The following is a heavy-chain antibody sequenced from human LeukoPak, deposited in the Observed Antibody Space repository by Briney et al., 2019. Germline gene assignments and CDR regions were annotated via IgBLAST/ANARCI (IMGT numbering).Heavy chain of an antibody. CDR3: ARATDYYGSGSLSPSRYFDY. Sequence: PGGSLRLSCAASGFTFSSYWMSWVRQAPGKGLEWVANIKQDGSEKYYVDSVKGRFTISRDNAKNSLYLQMNSLRAEDTAVYYCARATDYYGSGSLSPSRYFDYWGQGTLVTVSS. CDR2: IKQDGSEK. V-gene: IGHV3-7*01. J-gene: IGHJ4*02. D-gene: IGHD3-10*01. CDR1: GFTFSSYW.